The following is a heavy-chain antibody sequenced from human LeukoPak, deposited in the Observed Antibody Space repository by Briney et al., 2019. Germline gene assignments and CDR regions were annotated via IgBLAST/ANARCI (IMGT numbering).Heavy chain of an antibody. CDR3: ARDPPGTTAFDL. V-gene: IGHV1-2*02. D-gene: IGHD1-1*01. CDR1: GYIFTDYY. Sequence: ASVKVSCKASGYIFTDYYLHWVRQAPGQGLESMGWINPKSDGTKYAQNFRGRVTMTWDTSISTAYMEVSSLTSDDTAMFYCARDPPGTTAFDLWGQGTLVTVSS. CDR2: INPKSDGT. J-gene: IGHJ4*02.